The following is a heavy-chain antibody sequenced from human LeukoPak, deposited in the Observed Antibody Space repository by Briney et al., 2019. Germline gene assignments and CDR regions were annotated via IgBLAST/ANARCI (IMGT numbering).Heavy chain of an antibody. CDR3: ARDDGDYGDYFSS. D-gene: IGHD4-17*01. CDR2: IYYNGST. Sequence: SETLSLTCTVSGGSISSHYWSWIRQPPGKGLEWIGYIYYNGSTNYNPSLKSRVTISVDTSKNQFSLKLSSVTAADTAVYYCARDDGDYGDYFSSWGQGTLVTVSS. V-gene: IGHV4-59*11. CDR1: GGSISSHY. J-gene: IGHJ4*02.